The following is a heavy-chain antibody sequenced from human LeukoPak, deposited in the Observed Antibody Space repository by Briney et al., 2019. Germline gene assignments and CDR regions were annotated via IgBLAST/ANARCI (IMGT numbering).Heavy chain of an antibody. D-gene: IGHD4-17*01. J-gene: IGHJ5*02. CDR2: IGSDGTNI. V-gene: IGHV3-74*03. CDR1: GFTFSNHW. CDR3: TRSSGDYGGGIDL. Sequence: PGGSLRLSCAASGFTFSNHWMHWVRQAPGKGLVWVARIGSDGTNIADADSVRGQFTISRDNAKNALYLQMNSLRAEDTAIYYCTRSSGDYGGGIDLWGQGTRVTVSS.